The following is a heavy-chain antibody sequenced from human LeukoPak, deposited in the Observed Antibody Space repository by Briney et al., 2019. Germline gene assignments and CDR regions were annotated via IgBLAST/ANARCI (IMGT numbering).Heavy chain of an antibody. CDR3: ASLTYYDFWSGYYTWNYFDY. V-gene: IGHV1-69*01. CDR1: GGTFSSYA. Sequence: SVKVSYKASGGTFSSYAISWVRQAPGQGLEWMGGIIPIFGAANYAQKFQGRVTITEDESTSTAYMELSSLRSEDTAVYYCASLTYYDFWSGYYTWNYFDYWGQGILVTVSS. J-gene: IGHJ4*02. CDR2: IIPIFGAA. D-gene: IGHD3-3*01.